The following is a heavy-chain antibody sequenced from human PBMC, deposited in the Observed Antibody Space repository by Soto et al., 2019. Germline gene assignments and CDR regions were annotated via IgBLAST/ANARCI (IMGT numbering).Heavy chain of an antibody. CDR2: VDQSGST. CDR3: ARDRQRGYCTGGSCYSYFDY. V-gene: IGHV4-34*01. J-gene: IGHJ4*02. D-gene: IGHD2-15*01. Sequence: PSETLSLTCAIYGGSFSGYYWSWIRQPPGMGLEWIGEVDQSGSTNYNPSLKSRVIRSGDTSKNQFSLKLNSVTAADTAVYYCARDRQRGYCTGGSCYSYFDYWGQGALVTVSS. CDR1: GGSFSGYY.